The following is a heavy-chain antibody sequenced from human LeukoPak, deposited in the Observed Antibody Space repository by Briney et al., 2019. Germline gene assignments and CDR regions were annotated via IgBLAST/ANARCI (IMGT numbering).Heavy chain of an antibody. CDR1: GFTFSSYA. D-gene: IGHD2-15*01. CDR3: AKDLDDTGGYCSGGSCNLEDY. CDR2: ISGSGGST. V-gene: IGHV3-23*01. J-gene: IGHJ4*02. Sequence: GGSLRLSCAASGFTFSSYAMSWVRQAPGKGLEWVSAISGSGGSTYYADSVKGRFTISRDNSKNTLYLQMNSLRAEDTAVYYCAKDLDDTGGYCSGGSCNLEDYWGQGTLVTVSS.